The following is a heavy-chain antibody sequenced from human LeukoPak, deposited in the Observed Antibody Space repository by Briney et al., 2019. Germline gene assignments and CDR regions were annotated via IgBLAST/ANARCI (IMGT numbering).Heavy chain of an antibody. CDR1: GFTFSSYW. CDR2: IRNSGSGT. CDR3: AKDMIVLGFASDFDY. V-gene: IGHV3-23*01. Sequence: GGSLRLSCAASGFTFSSYWMHWVRQAPGKGLEWVSTIRNSGSGTYYADSVKGRFTISRNDSRNTLYLQMNSLRAEDTAVYYCAKDMIVLGFASDFDYWGQGTLVTVSS. D-gene: IGHD3-22*01. J-gene: IGHJ4*02.